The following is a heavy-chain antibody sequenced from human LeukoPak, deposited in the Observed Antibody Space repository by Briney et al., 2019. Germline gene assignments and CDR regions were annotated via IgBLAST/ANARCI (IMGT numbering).Heavy chain of an antibody. V-gene: IGHV1-2*02. J-gene: IGHJ5*02. CDR1: GYTFIDYY. D-gene: IGHD2-8*01. Sequence: GSVKVSCKASGYTFIDYYMNWVRQAPGQGLEWMGWINTNTGETNYAQKFQGRVTMTRDTSISTVYMELTSLTSDDTAVYYCARWGGVQFDPWGQGTLVTVSS. CDR3: ARWGGVQFDP. CDR2: INTNTGET.